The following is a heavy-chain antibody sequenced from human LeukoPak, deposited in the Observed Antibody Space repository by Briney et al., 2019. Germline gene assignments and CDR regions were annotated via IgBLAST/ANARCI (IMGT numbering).Heavy chain of an antibody. V-gene: IGHV3-23*01. CDR3: AKMKGHPLPKYYMDV. Sequence: PGGSLRLSCAASGFTFSGFAMNWVRRTPGKGLEWVSGISGSGDNTLYADSVKGRFTISRDNSKNTLYLEMNSLRAEDTAIYYCAKMKGHPLPKYYMDVWGQGTTVTVSS. CDR2: ISGSGDNT. CDR1: GFTFSGFA. D-gene: IGHD1-26*01. J-gene: IGHJ6*01.